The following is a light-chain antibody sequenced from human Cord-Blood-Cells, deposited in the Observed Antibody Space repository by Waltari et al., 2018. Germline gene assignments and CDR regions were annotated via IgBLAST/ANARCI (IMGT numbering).Light chain of an antibody. V-gene: IGKV3-20*01. CDR2: GAS. Sequence: EIVLTQSPGTLSLSPGERATLSCRASQSVSSSYLAWYQQKPGQAPRLLIYGASSRATGIPDRFSGSGSGTDFTLTISRLEPEDFAVYYWQQYGSSPGYITFGPGTKVDIK. CDR1: QSVSSSY. CDR3: QQYGSSPGYIT. J-gene: IGKJ3*01.